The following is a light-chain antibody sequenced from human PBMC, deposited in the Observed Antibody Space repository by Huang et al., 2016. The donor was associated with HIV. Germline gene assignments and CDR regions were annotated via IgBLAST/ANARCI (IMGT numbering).Light chain of an antibody. CDR3: QLYDKYPWT. Sequence: DIQLTQSPSTLSASVGDRVTITYRASQNITSWLAWYQQKPGKAPKLLIYKASGLESGVPSRVSGSGSGTEFRLTSNSLQPDDFATYYCQLYDKYPWTFGQGTKVEIK. J-gene: IGKJ1*01. CDR1: QNITSW. V-gene: IGKV1-5*03. CDR2: KAS.